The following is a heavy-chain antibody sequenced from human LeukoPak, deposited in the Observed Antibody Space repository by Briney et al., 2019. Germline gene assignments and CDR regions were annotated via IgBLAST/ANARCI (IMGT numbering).Heavy chain of an antibody. Sequence: ASVKVSCKASGYTFTSYGISWVRQAPGQGLEWMGWISAYNGNTNYAQKLQGRVTMTTDTSTSTAYMELRSLRSDDTAVYYCAREMGDYVWGSYPAGVWGQGTTVTVSS. CDR1: GYTFTSYG. CDR3: AREMGDYVWGSYPAGV. V-gene: IGHV1-18*01. J-gene: IGHJ6*02. D-gene: IGHD3-16*01. CDR2: ISAYNGNT.